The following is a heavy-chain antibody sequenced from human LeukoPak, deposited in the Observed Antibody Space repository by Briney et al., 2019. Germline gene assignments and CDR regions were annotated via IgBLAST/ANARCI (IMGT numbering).Heavy chain of an antibody. Sequence: KPSETLSLTCTVSGGSISSYYWSWIRQPPGKGLEWIGYIYYSGSTNYNPSLKSRVTISVDTSKNQFSLKLSPVTAADTAVYYCARSHSVWTSFDYWGQGTLVTVSS. V-gene: IGHV4-59*01. CDR2: IYYSGST. CDR3: ARSHSVWTSFDY. J-gene: IGHJ4*02. D-gene: IGHD3/OR15-3a*01. CDR1: GGSISSYY.